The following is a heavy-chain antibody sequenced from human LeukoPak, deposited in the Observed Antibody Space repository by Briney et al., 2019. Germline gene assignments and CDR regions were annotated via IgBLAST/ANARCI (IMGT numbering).Heavy chain of an antibody. CDR3: ARAGHYDTTWYQ. D-gene: IGHD3-22*01. J-gene: IGHJ4*02. CDR1: GFSFSNYW. CDR2: IKQDGSEK. Sequence: GGSLTLSCAASGFSFSNYWMSWVRQAPGKGLEWVANIKQDGSEKYYEDSVKGRFTISRDNAKNSLYLQMNSLRAEDTALYYCARAGHYDTTWYQWGQGTLVTVSS. V-gene: IGHV3-7*01.